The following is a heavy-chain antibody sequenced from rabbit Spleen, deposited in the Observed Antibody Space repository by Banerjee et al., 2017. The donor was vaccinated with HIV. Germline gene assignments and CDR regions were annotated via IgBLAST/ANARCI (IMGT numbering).Heavy chain of an antibody. V-gene: IGHV1S45*01. D-gene: IGHD1-1*01. CDR3: SRESSSSFSSFGLDL. J-gene: IGHJ6*01. CDR1: GVSFSGNSY. Sequence: QEQLVESGGDLVKPGASLTLTCIASGVSFSGNSYMCWVRQAPGKGLEWIACIDTGSSGFTYFAAWAKGRFPNSKTSSATVTLQMASPTAAGTANYFRSRESSSSFSSFGLDLWGQGTLVTVS. CDR2: IDTGSSGFT.